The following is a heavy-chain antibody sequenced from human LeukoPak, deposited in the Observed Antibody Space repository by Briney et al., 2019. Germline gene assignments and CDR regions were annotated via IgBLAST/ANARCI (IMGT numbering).Heavy chain of an antibody. CDR1: GFTFSRYG. J-gene: IGHJ5*02. Sequence: GGSLRPSCEASGFTFSRYGMSWVRQAPGKGLEWVAFIRYDGSNKYYADSVKGRFTISRDNSKNTLYLQMNSLRAEDTAVYYCAKDEGRYSGYPSWFDPWGQGTLVTVSS. D-gene: IGHD5-12*01. V-gene: IGHV3-30*02. CDR3: AKDEGRYSGYPSWFDP. CDR2: IRYDGSNK.